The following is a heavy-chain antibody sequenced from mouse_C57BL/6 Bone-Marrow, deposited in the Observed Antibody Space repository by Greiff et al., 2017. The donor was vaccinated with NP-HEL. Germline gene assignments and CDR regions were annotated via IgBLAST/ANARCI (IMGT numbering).Heavy chain of an antibody. CDR3: ARSKDGSSSYYFDY. CDR1: GYTFTSYW. D-gene: IGHD1-1*01. V-gene: IGHV1-72*01. J-gene: IGHJ2*01. CDR2: IDPNSGGT. Sequence: QVHVKQPGAELVKPGASVKLSCKASGYTFTSYWMHWVKQRPGRGLEWIGRIDPNSGGTKYNEKFKSKATLTVDKPSSTAYMQLSSLTSEDSAVYYCARSKDGSSSYYFDYWGQGTTLTVSS.